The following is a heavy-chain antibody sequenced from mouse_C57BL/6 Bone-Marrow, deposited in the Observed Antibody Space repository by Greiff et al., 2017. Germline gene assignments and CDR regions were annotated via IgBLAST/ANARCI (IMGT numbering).Heavy chain of an antibody. CDR3: ARGGIYYGNLYWYFDV. CDR2: IDPSDSYT. Sequence: VQLQQPGAELVMPGASVKLSCKASGYTFTSYWMHWVKQRPGQGLEWIGEIDPSDSYTNYNQKFKGKSTLTVDKSSSTAYMQLSSLTSEDSAVYYCARGGIYYGNLYWYFDVWGTGTTVTVSS. J-gene: IGHJ1*03. CDR1: GYTFTSYW. D-gene: IGHD2-1*01. V-gene: IGHV1-69*01.